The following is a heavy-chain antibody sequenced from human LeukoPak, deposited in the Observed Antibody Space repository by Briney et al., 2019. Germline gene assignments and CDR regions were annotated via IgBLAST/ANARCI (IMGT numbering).Heavy chain of an antibody. CDR3: ARDSTVYYYYGMDV. CDR2: ISYDGSNK. CDR1: GFTFSSYA. V-gene: IGHV3-30*04. D-gene: IGHD4-17*01. Sequence: GRSLRLSCVASGFTFSSYAMHWVRQAPGKGQEWVAVISYDGSNKYYADSVKGRFTISRDNSKNTLYLQMNSLRAEDTAVYYCARDSTVYYYYGMDVWGKGTTVTVSS. J-gene: IGHJ6*04.